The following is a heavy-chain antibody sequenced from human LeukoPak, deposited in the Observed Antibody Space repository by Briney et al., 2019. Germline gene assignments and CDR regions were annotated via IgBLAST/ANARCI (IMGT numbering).Heavy chain of an antibody. J-gene: IGHJ4*02. V-gene: IGHV1-18*01. CDR3: ARDRCSSSSCYFDY. CDR2: ISGYNGNT. D-gene: IGHD2-2*01. CDR1: GYTFSNYG. Sequence: ASVKVSCKTSGYTFSNYGLTWVRQAPGQGLEGVGWISGYNGNTNYAQKVQGRVTVTTDTSTSTAYMELRSLTSDDTAVYYCARDRCSSSSCYFDYWGQGTLVTVSS.